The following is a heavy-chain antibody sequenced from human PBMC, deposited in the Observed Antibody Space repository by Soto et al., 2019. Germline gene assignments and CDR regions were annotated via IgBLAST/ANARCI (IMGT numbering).Heavy chain of an antibody. V-gene: IGHV3-23*01. Sequence: EVQLLESGGGLVQPGGSLRLSCAASGFTFSSYAMSWVRQAPGKGLEWVSAISGSGGSTYYADSVKGRFTISRDNSKTTLYRQMNSVRGEDTAGYYCAKDGGVPLFGVVRGRYFDSWGQGTLVTVSS. CDR1: GFTFSSYA. J-gene: IGHJ4*02. CDR2: ISGSGGST. CDR3: AKDGGVPLFGVVRGRYFDS. D-gene: IGHD3-3*01.